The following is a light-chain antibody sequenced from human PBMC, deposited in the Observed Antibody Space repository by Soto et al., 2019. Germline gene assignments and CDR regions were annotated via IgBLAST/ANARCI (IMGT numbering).Light chain of an antibody. Sequence: VVLAESPATLSLSPGERAALSCRTSLSVSVYLDWYQQKPGQAPRLLISDASNRATGIPARFSGSGSGTDFTHTISSLEPEDFAVYYCHQRQYWPPITFGQGTRLEIK. CDR2: DAS. CDR3: HQRQYWPPIT. V-gene: IGKV3-11*01. J-gene: IGKJ5*01. CDR1: LSVSVY.